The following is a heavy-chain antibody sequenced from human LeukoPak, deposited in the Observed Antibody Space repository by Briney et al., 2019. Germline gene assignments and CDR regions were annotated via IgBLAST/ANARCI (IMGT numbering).Heavy chain of an antibody. Sequence: GGSLRLSCAASEFSVGSNYMTWVRQAPGKGLEWVSLIYSGGSTYYADSVKGRFTISRDNAKNSLYLQMNSLRAGDTAVYYCARDPFGEFYFDYWGQGTLVTVSS. CDR3: ARDPFGEFYFDY. CDR2: IYSGGST. J-gene: IGHJ4*02. CDR1: EFSVGSNY. V-gene: IGHV3-66*01. D-gene: IGHD3-10*01.